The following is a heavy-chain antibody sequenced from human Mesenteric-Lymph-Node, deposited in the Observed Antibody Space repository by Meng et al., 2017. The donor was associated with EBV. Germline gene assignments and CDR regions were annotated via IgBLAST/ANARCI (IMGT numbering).Heavy chain of an antibody. D-gene: IGHD3-22*01. CDR3: ASVPTDYSHSRGEFDY. CDR2: SNHRGDT. J-gene: IGHJ4*02. Sequence: QGQLQQWGPGLLKPSETLSPTCAVYGTSFSAYYWSWIRQSPGTGLEWIGESNHRGDTTYNPSLKSRVTISVESSKNQFSLNLTSVTAADTAVYYCASVPTDYSHSRGEFDYWGQGTLVTVSS. V-gene: IGHV4-34*02. CDR1: GTSFSAYY.